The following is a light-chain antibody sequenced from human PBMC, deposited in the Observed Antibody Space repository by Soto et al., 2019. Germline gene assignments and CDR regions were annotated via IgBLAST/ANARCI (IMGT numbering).Light chain of an antibody. CDR3: QQYSSYYAT. J-gene: IGKJ1*01. V-gene: IGKV1-5*01. Sequence: DIQLTQSPSTLSASVGASITITCRASPSTSGCLAWYQQKPGKAPKFLIFDASRLEVGVPSRFSGSGSGTEFTLTISSLQADDFATYYCQQYSSYYATFGQGTKVEIK. CDR2: DAS. CDR1: PSTSGC.